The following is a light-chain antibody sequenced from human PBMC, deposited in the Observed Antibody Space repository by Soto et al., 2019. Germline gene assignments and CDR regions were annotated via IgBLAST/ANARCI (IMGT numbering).Light chain of an antibody. Sequence: DIVLTQSPATLSLSPGERATLSCRASPSVSNYLAWYQQKPGQAPRLLIYDAFNRATGIPPRFSGSGSGTDFTLTISSLEPEDFAVYYCQHRYNWPPLTFGGGTKVEIK. V-gene: IGKV3-11*01. CDR1: PSVSNY. CDR3: QHRYNWPPLT. J-gene: IGKJ4*01. CDR2: DAF.